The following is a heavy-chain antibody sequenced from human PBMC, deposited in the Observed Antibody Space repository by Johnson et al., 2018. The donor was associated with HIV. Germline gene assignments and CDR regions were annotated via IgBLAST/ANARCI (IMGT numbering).Heavy chain of an antibody. CDR2: ISSSSSTI. CDR3: AKDTCFYVHGAFDF. Sequence: QVQLVESGGGLVKPGGSLRLSCAASGFTFSDYYMSWIRQAPGTGLEWISYISSSSSTIYYADSVKVRFTISRDNSKNTLYLQMNPLRAEDTALYYCAKDTCFYVHGAFDFWGQGTMVTVSS. V-gene: IGHV3-11*01. J-gene: IGHJ3*01. D-gene: IGHD2/OR15-2a*01. CDR1: GFTFSDYY.